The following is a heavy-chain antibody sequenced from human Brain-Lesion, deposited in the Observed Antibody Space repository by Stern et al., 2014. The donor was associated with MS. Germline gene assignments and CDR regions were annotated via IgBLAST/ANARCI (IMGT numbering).Heavy chain of an antibody. CDR3: AKDRRGGYNYLYGMDV. Sequence: VQLVESGGGVVQPGRSLRLSCTASGFTFRSYGMHWVRQAPGKGLEWVSVTSYDGSNKQYADYVKGRFTISRDNSKNTLYLHLNSLRPEDTAVYHCAKDRRGGYNYLYGMDVWGQGTTVTVSS. CDR2: TSYDGSNK. D-gene: IGHD5-18*01. J-gene: IGHJ6*02. V-gene: IGHV3-30*18. CDR1: GFTFRSYG.